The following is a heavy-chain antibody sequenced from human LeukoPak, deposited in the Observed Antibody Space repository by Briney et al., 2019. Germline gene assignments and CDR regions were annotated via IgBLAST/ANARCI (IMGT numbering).Heavy chain of an antibody. Sequence: SEALSLTCTVSGGSISSYYWSWIRQPAGKGLEWIGRIYTSGSTNYNPSPKSRVTMSVDTSKNQFSLKLSSVTAADTAVYYCARGGSSIAARQVPYYYYYYGMDVWGQGTTVTVSS. CDR1: GGSISSYY. CDR2: IYTSGST. D-gene: IGHD6-6*01. J-gene: IGHJ6*02. CDR3: ARGGSSIAARQVPYYYYYYGMDV. V-gene: IGHV4-4*07.